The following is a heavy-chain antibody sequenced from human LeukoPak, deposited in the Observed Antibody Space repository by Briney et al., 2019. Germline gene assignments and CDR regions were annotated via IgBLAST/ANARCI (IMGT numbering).Heavy chain of an antibody. D-gene: IGHD6-13*01. V-gene: IGHV4-61*01. J-gene: IGHJ5*02. Sequence: SQTLSLTCTVSGGSISSGSYYWSWIRQTPEKGLEWLGYVFSSGSTNYNPSLKSRITISLDTSKHQFSLTLNSVTAADTAVYYCARSIAAAGIPFDPWGQGTLVTVSS. CDR2: VFSSGST. CDR1: GGSISSGSYY. CDR3: ARSIAAAGIPFDP.